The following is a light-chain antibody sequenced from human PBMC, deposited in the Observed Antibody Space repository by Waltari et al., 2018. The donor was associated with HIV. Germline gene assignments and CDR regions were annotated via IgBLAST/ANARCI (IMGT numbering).Light chain of an antibody. CDR2: DAS. J-gene: IGKJ2*01. CDR1: QDITNY. V-gene: IGKV1-33*01. Sequence: IQMTQSPSSLSASVGDRVTITCQASQDITNYLNWYQQKPGKAPKLLIYDASNLETGVPSRFSGNGSGTDFTFTISSLQPEDIATYYCQHYDNLPYTFGQGTKLEIK. CDR3: QHYDNLPYT.